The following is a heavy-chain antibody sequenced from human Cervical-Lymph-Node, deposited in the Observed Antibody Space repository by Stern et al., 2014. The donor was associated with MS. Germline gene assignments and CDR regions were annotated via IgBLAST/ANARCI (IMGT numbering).Heavy chain of an antibody. Sequence: VQLVQSGAEVKKPGASVKVSCKASGYTFTSYAMHWVRQAPGQRLEWMGWINAGNGNTKYSQKFQGRVTITRDTSASTAYMELSSLRSEDTAVYYCARGELDSGYSYFDYWGQGTLVTVSS. J-gene: IGHJ4*02. CDR2: INAGNGNT. V-gene: IGHV1-3*01. D-gene: IGHD5-12*01. CDR3: ARGELDSGYSYFDY. CDR1: GYTFTSYA.